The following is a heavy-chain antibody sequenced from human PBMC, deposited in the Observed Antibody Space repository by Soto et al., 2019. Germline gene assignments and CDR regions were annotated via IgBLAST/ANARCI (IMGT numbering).Heavy chain of an antibody. J-gene: IGHJ4*02. V-gene: IGHV4-59*01. Sequence: QVQLQESGPGLVKPSETLSLTCTVSGGSISSYYWSWIRQPPGKGLEWIGYTYYSGSTNYNPSLKSRVTISVDTSKSQFSLKLSSVTAADTAVYYCARAVVVPAASLYYFDYWGQGTLVTVSS. CDR1: GGSISSYY. CDR3: ARAVVVPAASLYYFDY. D-gene: IGHD2-2*01. CDR2: TYYSGST.